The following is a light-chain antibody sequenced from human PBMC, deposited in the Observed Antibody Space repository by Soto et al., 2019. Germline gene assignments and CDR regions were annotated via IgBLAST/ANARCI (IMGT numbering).Light chain of an antibody. CDR1: SSNIGAGYD. Sequence: QSVLTQPPSVSGAPGQRVTISCTGSSSNIGAGYDVHWYQQLPGTAPKLLIYGNSNRPSGVPDRFSGSKYGTSASLAITGLQAEDEAAYDCQSYDSSRSGSGVFGGGTQLTVL. V-gene: IGLV1-40*01. CDR3: QSYDSSRSGSGV. J-gene: IGLJ2*01. CDR2: GNS.